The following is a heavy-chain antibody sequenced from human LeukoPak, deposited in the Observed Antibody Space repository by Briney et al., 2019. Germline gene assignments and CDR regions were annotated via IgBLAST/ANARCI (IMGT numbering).Heavy chain of an antibody. CDR1: GFAFSSYS. CDR3: ARDPAIWSGYFSGGYMDV. Sequence: GGSLRLSRAASGFAFSSYSMNWVRQAPGKGLEWVSYISSSSSNIYYADSVKGRFTISRDNGKNSLYLQMNSLRAEDTAVYYCARDPAIWSGYFSGGYMDVWGKGTTVTVSS. CDR2: ISSSSSNI. J-gene: IGHJ6*03. D-gene: IGHD3-3*01. V-gene: IGHV3-48*01.